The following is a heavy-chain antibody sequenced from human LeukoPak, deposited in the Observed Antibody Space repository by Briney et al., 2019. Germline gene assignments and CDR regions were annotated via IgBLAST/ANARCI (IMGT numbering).Heavy chain of an antibody. Sequence: PGGSLRLSCAASGFTFSNAWMSWVRQAPGKGLEWVGRIKSKTDGGTTDYAAPVKGRSTISRDDSKNTLYLQMNSLKTEDTAVYYCTTSNGDYDDDNWFDPWGQGTLVTVSS. J-gene: IGHJ5*02. V-gene: IGHV3-15*01. D-gene: IGHD4-17*01. CDR3: TTSNGDYDDDNWFDP. CDR1: GFTFSNAW. CDR2: IKSKTDGGTT.